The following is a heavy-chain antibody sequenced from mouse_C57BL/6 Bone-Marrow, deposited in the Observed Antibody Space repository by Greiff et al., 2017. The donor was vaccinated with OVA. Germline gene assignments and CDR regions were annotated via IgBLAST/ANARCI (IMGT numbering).Heavy chain of an antibody. Sequence: EVKLVESGGGLVKPGGSLKLSCAASGFTFSSYTMSWVRQTPEKRLEWVATISGGGGNTYYPDSVKGRFTISRDNAKNTLYLQMSSLRSEDTALYYCARHYYGSSYVLYFDYWGQGTTLTVSS. CDR3: ARHYYGSSYVLYFDY. V-gene: IGHV5-9*01. D-gene: IGHD1-1*01. CDR1: GFTFSSYT. CDR2: ISGGGGNT. J-gene: IGHJ2*01.